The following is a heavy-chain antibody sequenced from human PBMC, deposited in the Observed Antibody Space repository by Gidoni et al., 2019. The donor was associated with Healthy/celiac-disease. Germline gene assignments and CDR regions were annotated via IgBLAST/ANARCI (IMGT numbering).Heavy chain of an antibody. CDR3: ARELLEPGTGYFDL. Sequence: QVQLQESGPGLVKPSQTLSLTCTVSGGSISSGSYYWSWIRQPAGKGLEWIGRIYTSGSTNYNPSLKSRVTISVDTSKNQFSLKLSSVTAADTAVYYCARELLEPGTGYFDLWGRGTLVTVSS. D-gene: IGHD1-1*01. J-gene: IGHJ2*01. V-gene: IGHV4-61*02. CDR2: IYTSGST. CDR1: GGSISSGSYY.